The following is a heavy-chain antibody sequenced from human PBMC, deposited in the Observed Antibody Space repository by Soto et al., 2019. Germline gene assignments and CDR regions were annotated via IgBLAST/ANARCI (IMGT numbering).Heavy chain of an antibody. CDR3: AAAAVVPVPPFDYYYYGMDV. J-gene: IGHJ6*02. CDR2: IYSGGST. CDR1: GFTVSSNY. D-gene: IGHD2-2*01. Sequence: GGSLRLSCAASGFTVSSNYMSWVRQAPGKGLEWVSVIYSGGSTYYADSVKGRFTISRDNPKNTLYLQMNSLRAEDTAVYYCAAAAVVPVPPFDYYYYGMDVWGQGTTVTVSS. V-gene: IGHV3-66*01.